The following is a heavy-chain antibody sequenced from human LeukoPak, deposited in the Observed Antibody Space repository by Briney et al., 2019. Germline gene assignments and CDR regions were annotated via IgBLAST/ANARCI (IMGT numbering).Heavy chain of an antibody. J-gene: IGHJ3*02. Sequence: SGTLSLTCAVSGGSISSSSYYWGWVPPPPGKGRGGVGSIYYSGSTYYNPSLKSRVTISVDTSKNQFSLKLSSVTAADTAVYYCARRSSSWYGDAFDIWGQGTMVTVSS. CDR1: GGSISSSSYY. CDR2: IYYSGST. V-gene: IGHV4-39*07. D-gene: IGHD6-13*01. CDR3: ARRSSSWYGDAFDI.